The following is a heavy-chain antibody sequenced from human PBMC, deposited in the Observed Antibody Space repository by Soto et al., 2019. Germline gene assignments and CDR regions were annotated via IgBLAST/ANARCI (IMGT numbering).Heavy chain of an antibody. V-gene: IGHV4-39*01. J-gene: IGHJ4*02. CDR2: IYYSGTT. Sequence: SETLSLTCTVSCYSIPSNSYFWAWIRQPPGKGLEWIGSIYYSGTTYYNPSLKSRVTISVDRSKNQFSLKLSSVTAADTAVYYSASHFSVDYFVSWGQGALVTVS. CDR1: CYSIPSNSYF. CDR3: ASHFSVDYFVS.